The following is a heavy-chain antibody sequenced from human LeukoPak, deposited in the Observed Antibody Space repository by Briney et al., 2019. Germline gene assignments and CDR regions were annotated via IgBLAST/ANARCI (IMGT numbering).Heavy chain of an antibody. CDR1: GGSTGSDY. CDR2: VNNSGVT. J-gene: IGHJ4*02. Sequence: PSETLSLTCTVSGGSTGSDYWSWIRQPPGKELKWIAYVNNSGVTSYNPSLKSRVAISIDTSKNQFSLNLSSVTAADTAVYYCARLSLHCSGGSCYRGAFDSWGQGTLVTVSS. CDR3: ARLSLHCSGGSCYRGAFDS. V-gene: IGHV4-59*08. D-gene: IGHD2-15*01.